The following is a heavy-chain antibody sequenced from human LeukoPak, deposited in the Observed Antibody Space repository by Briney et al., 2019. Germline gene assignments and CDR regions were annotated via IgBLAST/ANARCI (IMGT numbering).Heavy chain of an antibody. D-gene: IGHD3-22*01. J-gene: IGHJ3*02. CDR3: ASPNYDSSGSDAFDI. CDR2: IYSSGST. CDR1: GVSISSGSNY. V-gene: IGHV4-39*07. Sequence: PSETLSLTCRVSGVSISSGSNYWGWIRQPPGKTLEWIGSIYSSGSTYYNSSLKSRVIILIDTAKNQFSLKLSSVTAADTAVYYCASPNYDSSGSDAFDIWGQGTMVTVSS.